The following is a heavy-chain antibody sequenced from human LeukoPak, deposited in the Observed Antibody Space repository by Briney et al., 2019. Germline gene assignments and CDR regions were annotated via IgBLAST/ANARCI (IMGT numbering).Heavy chain of an antibody. Sequence: GGSLRLSCAASGFAFSTFAMIWVRQPPGKGLEWVSSIFPSGGEIHYADSVRGRFTISRDNSKSTLSLQMNSLRAEDTAIYYCVTYRQVLLPFESWGQGTLVTVSS. CDR3: VTYRQVLLPFES. CDR1: GFAFSTFA. D-gene: IGHD2-8*02. J-gene: IGHJ4*02. V-gene: IGHV3-23*01. CDR2: IFPSGGEI.